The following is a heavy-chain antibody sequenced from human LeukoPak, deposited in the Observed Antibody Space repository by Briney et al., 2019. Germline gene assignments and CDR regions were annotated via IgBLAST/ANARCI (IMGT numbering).Heavy chain of an antibody. D-gene: IGHD2-2*02. V-gene: IGHV4-38-2*01. CDR1: GFIFSDHY. CDR2: IYHSGST. Sequence: GSLRLSCAASGFIFSDHYMDWVRQAPGRGLEWIGSIYHSGSTYYNPSLKRRVTISVDRSQNQFSLKLSSETVADTAVYYCARYGDRSCDSNSCYNYFDYWGQGTLVTVSS. J-gene: IGHJ4*02. CDR3: ARYGDRSCDSNSCYNYFDY.